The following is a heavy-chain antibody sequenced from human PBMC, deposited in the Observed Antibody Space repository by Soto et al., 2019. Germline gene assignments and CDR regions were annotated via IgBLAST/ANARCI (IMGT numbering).Heavy chain of an antibody. CDR1: GGSMISYY. V-gene: IGHV4-59*12. CDR2: IYYAGST. Sequence: PSETLSLTCTVSGGSMISYYWSWIRQPPGRGLEWIGFIYYAGSTKYNPSLNSRVTISVDTSRNQFSLMLSSVTAADTAVYYCASYPYGSGSSFDIWGQGTMVTVSS. CDR3: ASYPYGSGSSFDI. D-gene: IGHD3-10*01. J-gene: IGHJ3*02.